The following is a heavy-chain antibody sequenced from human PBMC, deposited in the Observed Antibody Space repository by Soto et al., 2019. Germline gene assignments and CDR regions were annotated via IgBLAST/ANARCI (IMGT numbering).Heavy chain of an antibody. J-gene: IGHJ3*02. CDR2: IYRGGTT. V-gene: IGHV3-53*04. D-gene: IGHD2-21*02. Sequence: EVQLVESGGDLVQPGGSLRLSCVASGFSVNSGYMNWVRQAPGKGPQWVSVIYRGGTTYQPDSVKGRFTISRDDSKNALYLQMNSLRPEDTAEYYCARANDFNAFDIWGPGTMVTVSS. CDR1: GFSVNSGY. CDR3: ARANDFNAFDI.